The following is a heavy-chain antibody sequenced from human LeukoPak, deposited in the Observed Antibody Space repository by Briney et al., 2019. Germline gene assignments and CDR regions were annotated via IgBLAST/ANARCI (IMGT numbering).Heavy chain of an antibody. D-gene: IGHD3-3*01. CDR2: ISTYSGNT. CDR1: GYVFTSYG. J-gene: IGHJ4*02. V-gene: IGHV1-18*01. Sequence: ASVKVSCKASGYVFTSYGISWVRQAPGQGLERMGWISTYSGNTNFPQKFQGRVTLTTDRATSTAYMDLGSLRPDDTAVYYCVRDDLYDFWSGRGWYYFDYWGQGTLVTVSS. CDR3: VRDDLYDFWSGRGWYYFDY.